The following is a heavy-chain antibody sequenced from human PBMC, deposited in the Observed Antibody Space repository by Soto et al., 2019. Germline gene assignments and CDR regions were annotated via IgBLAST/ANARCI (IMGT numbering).Heavy chain of an antibody. V-gene: IGHV3-7*05. J-gene: IGHJ4*02. CDR2: IGRDGSEK. CDR1: GFTFNSYW. D-gene: IGHD6-13*01. Sequence: EVQLVESGGGLVQPGESLRLSCVGSGFTFNSYWIGWVLQAPGKGPQWVANIGRDGSEKSYVDSLKGRFTISRDNARRSVHLQMNSLGVEDTAVYYCAAWPLSSWFDYWGRGILVTVSS. CDR3: AAWPLSSWFDY.